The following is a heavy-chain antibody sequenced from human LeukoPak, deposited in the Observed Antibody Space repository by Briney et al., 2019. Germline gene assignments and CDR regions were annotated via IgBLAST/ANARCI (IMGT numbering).Heavy chain of an antibody. CDR2: IYYSGST. V-gene: IGHV4-39*01. Sequence: PSETLSLTCTVSGGSISSSSYYWGWIRQPPGKGLEWIGSIYYSGSTYYNPSLKSRVTISVDTSKNQFSLKLSSVTAADTAVYYCARRLPDILTGYYIETYSDAFDIWGQGTMVTVSS. J-gene: IGHJ3*02. CDR1: GGSISSSSYY. CDR3: ARRLPDILTGYYIETYSDAFDI. D-gene: IGHD3-9*01.